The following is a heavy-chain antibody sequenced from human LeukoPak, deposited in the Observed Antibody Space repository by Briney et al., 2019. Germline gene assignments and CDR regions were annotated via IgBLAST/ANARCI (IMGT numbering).Heavy chain of an antibody. J-gene: IGHJ4*02. V-gene: IGHV4-38-2*01. CDR1: GYSISSDYY. CDR3: ARVLTTRSVTARDY. Sequence: PSETLSLTCAVSGYSISSDYYWGWIRQPPGKGLEWIGSIYHSGSTYYNPSLSSRVTISVDTSKNQFSLKLSSVTAADTAVYYCARVLTTRSVTARDYWGQGTLVTVSS. CDR2: IYHSGST. D-gene: IGHD1-1*01.